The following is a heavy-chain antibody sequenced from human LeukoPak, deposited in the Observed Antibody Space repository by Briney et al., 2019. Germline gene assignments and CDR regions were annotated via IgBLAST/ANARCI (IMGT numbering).Heavy chain of an antibody. D-gene: IGHD3-22*01. J-gene: IGHJ5*02. V-gene: IGHV3-23*01. CDR1: GFTFSSYV. Sequence: GGSLRLSCAASGFTFSSYVMSWVRQAPGKGLEWVSGISGSGGSTYYADSVKGRFTISRDNSKNTLYVQMNSLRAEDTAVYYCAREGPITMIRRWFDPWGQGTLVTVSS. CDR2: ISGSGGST. CDR3: AREGPITMIRRWFDP.